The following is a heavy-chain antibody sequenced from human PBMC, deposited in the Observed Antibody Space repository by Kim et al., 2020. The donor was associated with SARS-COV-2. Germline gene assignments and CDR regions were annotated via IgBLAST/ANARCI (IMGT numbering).Heavy chain of an antibody. V-gene: IGHV3-48*03. D-gene: IGHD3-3*01. J-gene: IGHJ3*02. CDR2: ISSSVSTI. Sequence: PGKGLEWVSYISSSVSTIYYADSVKGRFTISRDNAKNSLYLQMNSLRAEDTAVYYCARALLEWPDAFDIWGQGTMVTVSS. CDR3: ARALLEWPDAFDI.